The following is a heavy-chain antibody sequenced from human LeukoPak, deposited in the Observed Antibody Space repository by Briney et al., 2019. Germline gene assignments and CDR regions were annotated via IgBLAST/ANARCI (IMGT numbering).Heavy chain of an antibody. Sequence: GGSLRLSCAASGFTFSSYSMNGVRQAPGRGVGWVSSISSSSSYIYYADPGKGRFTISRDNAKNSLYLQMNSLRAEDTAVYYCARAEESGIAAAGTSVLDYWGQGTLVTVSS. D-gene: IGHD6-13*01. CDR1: GFTFSSYS. CDR2: ISSSSSYI. J-gene: IGHJ4*02. V-gene: IGHV3-21*01. CDR3: ARAEESGIAAAGTSVLDY.